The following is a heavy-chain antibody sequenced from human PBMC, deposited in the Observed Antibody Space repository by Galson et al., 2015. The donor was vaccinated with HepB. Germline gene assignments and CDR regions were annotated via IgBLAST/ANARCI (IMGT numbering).Heavy chain of an antibody. J-gene: IGHJ6*02. CDR3: ARDGSGSHRYGMDV. CDR1: GYPFTNYA. CDR2: ISTNTGNP. Sequence: SVKVSCKASGYPFTNYAMNWVRQAPGQGLEWMGWISTNTGNPSYAQGFTGRFVFSLDTSVSTAYLQISSLKAEDTAVYYCARDGSGSHRYGMDVWGQGTTVTVSS. V-gene: IGHV7-4-1*02. D-gene: IGHD1-26*01.